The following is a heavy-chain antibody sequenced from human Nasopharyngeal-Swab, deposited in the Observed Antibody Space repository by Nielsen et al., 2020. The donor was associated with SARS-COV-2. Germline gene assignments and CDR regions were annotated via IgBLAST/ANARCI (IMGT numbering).Heavy chain of an antibody. V-gene: IGHV4-61*02. CDR2: IYTSGST. J-gene: IGHJ3*02. Sequence: WIRQPPGKGLEWIGRIYTSGSTNYNPSLKSRVTISVDTSKKQFSLKLSSVTAADTAVYYCARVGRRDIGVVVVAPDAFDIWGQGTMVT. CDR3: ARVGRRDIGVVVVAPDAFDI. D-gene: IGHD2-15*01.